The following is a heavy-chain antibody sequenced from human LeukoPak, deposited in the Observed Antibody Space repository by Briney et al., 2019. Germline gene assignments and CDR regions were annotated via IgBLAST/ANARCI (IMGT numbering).Heavy chain of an antibody. CDR3: ARAPYYYGSGTSRFDY. V-gene: IGHV4-34*09. CDR2: IYYSGST. J-gene: IGHJ4*02. D-gene: IGHD3-10*01. Sequence: SETLSLTCAVYGGSFSGYYWSWIRQPPGKGLEWIGYIYYSGSTYYNPSLKSRVTISVDTSKNQFSLKLSSVTAADTAVYYCARAPYYYGSGTSRFDYWGQGTLVTVSS. CDR1: GGSFSGYY.